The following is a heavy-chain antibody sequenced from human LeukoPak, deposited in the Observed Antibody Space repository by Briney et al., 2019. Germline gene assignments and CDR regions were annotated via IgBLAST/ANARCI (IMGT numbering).Heavy chain of an antibody. CDR1: GYSFSDYW. Sequence: GESLKISCKGSGYSFSDYWIDWVRQMPGKGLGWVGIIYPDDSDTRYSPSFQGQVTISADKSISTAYLQWSGLKASDTAMYYCARTSTSGSYYNDGLDYYYGMDVWGQGTTVTVSS. CDR3: ARTSTSGSYYNDGLDYYYGMDV. CDR2: IYPDDSDT. J-gene: IGHJ6*02. V-gene: IGHV5-51*01. D-gene: IGHD3-10*01.